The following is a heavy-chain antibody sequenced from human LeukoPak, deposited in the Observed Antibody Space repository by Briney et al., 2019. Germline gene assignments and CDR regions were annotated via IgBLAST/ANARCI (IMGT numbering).Heavy chain of an antibody. V-gene: IGHV3-23*01. J-gene: IGHJ4*02. D-gene: IGHD2-15*01. CDR3: AKTLGYCSGGSCYSGVIDY. CDR2: ISGSGGST. CDR1: GFTFSSYR. Sequence: GGTLRLSCAASGFTFSSYRMSWVRQAPGKGLEWVSAISGSGGSTYYADSMKGRFTISRDNSKNTLYLQMNSLRAEDTAVYYCAKTLGYCSGGSCYSGVIDYWGQGTLVTVSS.